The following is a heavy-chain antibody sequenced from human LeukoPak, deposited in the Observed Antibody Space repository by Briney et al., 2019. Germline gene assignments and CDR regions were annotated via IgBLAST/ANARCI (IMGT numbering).Heavy chain of an antibody. J-gene: IGHJ4*02. CDR1: GFTFSDYY. CDR2: ISSSGSTI. V-gene: IGHV3-11*04. D-gene: IGHD3-10*01. CDR3: ARDTDVLLWFGAYDY. Sequence: WGSLRLSCAASGFTFSDYYMSWIRQAPGKGLEWVSYISSSGSTIYYADSVKGRFTISRDNAKNSLYLQMNSLRAEDTAVYYCARDTDVLLWFGAYDYWGQGTLVTVSS.